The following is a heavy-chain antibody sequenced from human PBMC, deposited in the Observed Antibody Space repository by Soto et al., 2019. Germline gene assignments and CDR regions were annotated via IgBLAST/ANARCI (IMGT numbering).Heavy chain of an antibody. J-gene: IGHJ3*02. D-gene: IGHD3-9*01. V-gene: IGHV3-7*01. CDR3: ARDLRRYFDWLLSFNAFDI. CDR1: GFTFSSYW. CDR2: IKQDGSEK. Sequence: GGSLRLSCAASGFTFSSYWMSWVRQAPGKGLDWVANIKQDGSEKYYVDSVKGRFTISRDNAKNSLYLQMNSLRAEDTAVYYCARDLRRYFDWLLSFNAFDIWGQGTMVTVSS.